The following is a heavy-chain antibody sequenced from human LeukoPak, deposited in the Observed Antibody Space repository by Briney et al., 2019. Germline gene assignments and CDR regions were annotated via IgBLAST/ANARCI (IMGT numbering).Heavy chain of an antibody. CDR1: GYTLTGYY. J-gene: IGHJ6*03. V-gene: IGHV1-18*04. CDR2: ISAYNGNT. D-gene: IGHD3-3*01. Sequence: GASVKVSCKASGYTLTGYYMHWVRQAPGQGLEWMGWISAYNGNTNYAQKLQGRVTMTTDTSTSTAYMELRSLRSDDTAVYYCARDVWSALPPSYYYYYMDVWGKGTTVTVSS. CDR3: ARDVWSALPPSYYYYYMDV.